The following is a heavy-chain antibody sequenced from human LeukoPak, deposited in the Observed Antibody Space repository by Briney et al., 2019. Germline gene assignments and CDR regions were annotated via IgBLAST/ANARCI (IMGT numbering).Heavy chain of an antibody. V-gene: IGHV1-46*01. J-gene: IGHJ4*02. CDR3: ATMLPDAYGDYNYFDY. Sequence: ASVKVSCKASGYTFTSNYIHWVRQAPGQGLEWMGMIYPRDGSTSYAQKLQGRVTMTTDTSTSTAYMELRSLRSDDTAVYYCATMLPDAYGDYNYFDYWGQGTLVTVSS. CDR1: GYTFTSNY. CDR2: IYPRDGST. D-gene: IGHD4-17*01.